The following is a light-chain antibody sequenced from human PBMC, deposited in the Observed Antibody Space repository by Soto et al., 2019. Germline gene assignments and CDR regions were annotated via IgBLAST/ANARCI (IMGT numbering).Light chain of an antibody. CDR2: GAS. V-gene: IGKV3-15*01. J-gene: IGKJ4*01. Sequence: EIVMTQSPATLSVSPGERVTLSCRARQSVSSNLAWYQQKPGQAPRLLIYGASTRATGIPARFSGSGSGTEFTLTISILQSEDFAVYYCQQYNNWPLTFGGGTKVEIK. CDR3: QQYNNWPLT. CDR1: QSVSSN.